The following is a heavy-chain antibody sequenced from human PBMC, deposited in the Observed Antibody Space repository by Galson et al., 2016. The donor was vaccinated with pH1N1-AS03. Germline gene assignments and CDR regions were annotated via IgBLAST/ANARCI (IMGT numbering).Heavy chain of an antibody. CDR2: IYYSGST. D-gene: IGHD2-15*01. V-gene: IGHV4-31*03. CDR3: ASGTIVVDQEDSWFDP. Sequence: TLSLTCTVSGGSISSGAFYWSWIRQHPGKGLEWIGYIYYSGSTYYKPSLKSRLSISVDTSKNPFSLRLRSVTAADTALNYCASGTIVVDQEDSWFDPWGQGTLVTVSS. CDR1: GGSISSGAFY. J-gene: IGHJ5*02.